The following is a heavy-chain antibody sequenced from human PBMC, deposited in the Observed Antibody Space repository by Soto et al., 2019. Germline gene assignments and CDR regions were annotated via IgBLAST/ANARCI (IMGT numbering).Heavy chain of an antibody. CDR1: GFSFTNAW. CDR2: IKRIIDGGTA. V-gene: IGHV3-15*01. CDR3: STGSIFGVTTHAEDY. D-gene: IGHD3-3*01. Sequence: GSLRLSCAASGFSFTNAWMSWVRQAPGKGLEWVGRIKRIIDGGTADYAAPVKGRFTISRDDSKNTLYLQLNSLKTEDTAVYYCSTGSIFGVTTHAEDYWGQGTLVT. J-gene: IGHJ4*02.